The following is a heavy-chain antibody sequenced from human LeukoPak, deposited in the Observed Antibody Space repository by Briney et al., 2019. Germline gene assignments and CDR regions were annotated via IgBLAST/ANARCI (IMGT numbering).Heavy chain of an antibody. D-gene: IGHD5-24*01. V-gene: IGHV1-46*01. Sequence: ASVKVSCKASGYTFTSYYMHWVRQAPGQGLEWMGIINPSGGSTSYAQKFQGRVTMTRDTSISTAYMELSRLRSDDTAVYYCARSWLQLPAENYWGQGTLVTVSS. CDR1: GYTFTSYY. CDR3: ARSWLQLPAENY. CDR2: INPSGGST. J-gene: IGHJ4*02.